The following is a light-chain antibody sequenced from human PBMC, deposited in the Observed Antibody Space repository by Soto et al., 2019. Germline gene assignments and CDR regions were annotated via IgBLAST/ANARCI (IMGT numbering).Light chain of an antibody. CDR1: QSTVSNY. CDR3: HQYSNSPWT. CDR2: ETS. Sequence: ETLLTQSPCTLSSSLGDRASLSCRASQSTVSNYLAWFQKKPGEAPSLLIYETSNMATGVPDRFSGSGSGTDFTLTISRLEPEDVAVYYCHQYSNSPWTLGQGTKVEI. J-gene: IGKJ1*01. V-gene: IGKV3-20*01.